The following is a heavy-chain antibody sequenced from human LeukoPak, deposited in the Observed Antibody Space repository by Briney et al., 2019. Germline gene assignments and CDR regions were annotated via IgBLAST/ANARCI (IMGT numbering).Heavy chain of an antibody. Sequence: GGSLRLSCAASGFTFSTCTMNWVRQAPGKGLEWVSSISSSSSYIYYADSVKGRFTISRDNAKNSLCLQMNSLRAEDTAVYYWARNTPDIFLEGWGRGALVTVSS. J-gene: IGHJ4*02. CDR2: ISSSSSYI. CDR1: GFTFSTCT. V-gene: IGHV3-21*01. D-gene: IGHD3-9*01. CDR3: ARNTPDIFLEG.